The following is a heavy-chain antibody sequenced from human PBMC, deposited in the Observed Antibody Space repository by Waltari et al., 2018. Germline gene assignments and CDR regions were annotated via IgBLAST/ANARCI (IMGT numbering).Heavy chain of an antibody. J-gene: IGHJ6*02. D-gene: IGHD3-3*01. CDR3: ATGYDFWSGSPRQYGMDV. Sequence: EVQLVQSGAEVKKPGATVKISCKVSGYTFTDYYMHWVQQAPGKGLEWMGLVDPEDGETIYAEKFQGRVTITADTSTDTAYMELSSLRSEDTAVYYCATGYDFWSGSPRQYGMDVWGQGTTVTVSS. CDR2: VDPEDGET. V-gene: IGHV1-69-2*01. CDR1: GYTFTDYY.